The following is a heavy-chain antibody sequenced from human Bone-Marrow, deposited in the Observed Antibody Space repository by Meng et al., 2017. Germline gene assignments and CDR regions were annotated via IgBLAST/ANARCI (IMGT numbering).Heavy chain of an antibody. D-gene: IGHD3-22*01. J-gene: IGHJ4*02. CDR2: TYYRSKWYN. CDR1: GHSVSLHSAA. Sequence: LLHVGPGLGNPSQTPSLTLAISGHSVSLHSAAWTWIRQSPARGLEWLGRTYYRSKWYNDYAVSVKSRITINPDTSKNQFSLQLNYVTTEDTAVYYCAGRYDSSGYSLDYWGQGTLVTVSS. CDR3: AGRYDSSGYSLDY. V-gene: IGHV6-1*01.